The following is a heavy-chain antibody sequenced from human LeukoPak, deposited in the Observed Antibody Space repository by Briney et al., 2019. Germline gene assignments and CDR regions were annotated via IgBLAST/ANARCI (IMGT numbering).Heavy chain of an antibody. J-gene: IGHJ4*02. V-gene: IGHV3-53*01. D-gene: IGHD4/OR15-4a*01. CDR3: ARRAGAYSHPYDY. CDR1: GFTVSSNS. CDR2: IYSDNT. Sequence: GGSLRLPCTVSGFTVSSNSMSWVRQAPGKGLEWVSFIYSDNTHYSDSVKGRFTISRDNSKNTLYLQMNSLRAEDTAVYYCARRAGAYSHPYDYWGQGTLVTVSS.